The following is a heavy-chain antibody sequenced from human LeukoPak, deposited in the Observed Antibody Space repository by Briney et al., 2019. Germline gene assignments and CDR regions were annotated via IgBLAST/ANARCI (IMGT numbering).Heavy chain of an antibody. V-gene: IGHV3-48*03. J-gene: IGHJ5*02. D-gene: IGHD4/OR15-4a*01. Sequence: GGSLRLSCAASGFSFNDFEMNWVRQAPGKGLEWVSLISSSGSDFFYADSGKGRFTIFRDNAKNSLFLQMNSLRVDDTAVYYCARERPLVGALDHWGQGTVVTVSS. CDR3: ARERPLVGALDH. CDR2: ISSSGSDF. CDR1: GFSFNDFE.